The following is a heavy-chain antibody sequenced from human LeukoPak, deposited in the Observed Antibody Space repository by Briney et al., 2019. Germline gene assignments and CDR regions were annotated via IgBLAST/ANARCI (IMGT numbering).Heavy chain of an antibody. Sequence: GSVKVSCKTSGHTFTGYYIHWVRQAPGQGLEWMGWINSKNGDINYAQTFKGRVTMTRDTSISPASMELSRLRSDDTAVYYCARGGSDWYHYDSSGYHVWGQGTLVTVSS. J-gene: IGHJ4*02. V-gene: IGHV1-2*02. CDR1: GHTFTGYY. D-gene: IGHD3-22*01. CDR3: ARGGSDWYHYDSSGYHV. CDR2: INSKNGDI.